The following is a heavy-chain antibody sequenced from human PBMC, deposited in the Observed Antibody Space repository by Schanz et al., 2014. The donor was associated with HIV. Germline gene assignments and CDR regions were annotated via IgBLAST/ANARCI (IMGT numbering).Heavy chain of an antibody. CDR1: GFIFSSYG. V-gene: IGHV3-NL1*01. J-gene: IGHJ4*02. CDR3: AQEEVPNDC. CDR2: ISISGTTT. Sequence: QVQLVESGGGVVQPGRSLRLSCAASGFIFSSYGMYWVRQAPGKGLEWASAISISGTTTYYADSVRGRFTISRDNSKNTVYLHMSSLRVEDTAVYYCAQEEVPNDCWGQGTLVTVSS.